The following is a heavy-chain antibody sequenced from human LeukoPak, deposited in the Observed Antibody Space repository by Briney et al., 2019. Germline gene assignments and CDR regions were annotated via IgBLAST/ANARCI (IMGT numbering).Heavy chain of an antibody. D-gene: IGHD6-19*01. CDR1: GGSMRSYY. CDR3: ARAPEFSSGWLHDY. CDR2: IHISGNT. V-gene: IGHV4-4*07. Sequence: SETLSLTCTVSGGSMRSYYWSWIRQPAEKGLEWIGRIHISGNTNYNPSLKGRVIMSVDTSKNQFSLKLNSVTAADTAMYYCARAPEFSSGWLHDYWGQGTLVTVSS. J-gene: IGHJ4*02.